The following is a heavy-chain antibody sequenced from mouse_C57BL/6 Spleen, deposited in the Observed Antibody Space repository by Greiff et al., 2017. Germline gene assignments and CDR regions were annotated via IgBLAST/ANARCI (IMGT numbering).Heavy chain of an antibody. CDR2: INPSSGYT. D-gene: IGHD1-1*01. Sequence: VKLVESGAELARPGASVKMSCKASGYTFTSYTMHWVKQRPGQGLEWIGNINPSSGYTKYNQKFKDKATLTADKSSSTAYMQLSSLTSEDSAVYYCATTVVDAMDYWGQGTSVTVSS. CDR1: GYTFTSYT. CDR3: ATTVVDAMDY. V-gene: IGHV1-4*01. J-gene: IGHJ4*01.